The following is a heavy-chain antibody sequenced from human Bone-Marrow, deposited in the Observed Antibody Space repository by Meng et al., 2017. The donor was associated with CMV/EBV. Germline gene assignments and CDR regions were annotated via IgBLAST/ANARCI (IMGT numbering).Heavy chain of an antibody. CDR2: FDPKGGRA. J-gene: IGHJ4*02. D-gene: IGHD3-16*02. Sequence: GYAVAELSMHWMEQAPGRGLEWMGGFDPKGGRADYAQKFQSRVTMTEDTSTDTAYMELSSLRSEDTAVYYCATDASFGGVIVDFGYWGQGTLVTVSS. CDR1: GYAVAELS. CDR3: ATDASFGGVIVDFGY. V-gene: IGHV1-24*01.